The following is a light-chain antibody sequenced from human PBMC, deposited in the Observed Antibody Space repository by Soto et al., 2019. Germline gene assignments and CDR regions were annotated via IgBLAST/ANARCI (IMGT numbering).Light chain of an antibody. V-gene: IGKV4-1*01. CDR3: QKYYSVPFT. CDR1: QRVFYSSDNKNY. Sequence: DIVMTQSPDSLAVSLGEWTTINCKSSQRVFYSSDNKNYLAWYQQKPGQPPKLLIYWASTRESGVPDRFSGSGSGTDFTLTVSYLQAEDLAVYYCQKYYSVPFTVGHGTKVDIK. J-gene: IGKJ3*01. CDR2: WAS.